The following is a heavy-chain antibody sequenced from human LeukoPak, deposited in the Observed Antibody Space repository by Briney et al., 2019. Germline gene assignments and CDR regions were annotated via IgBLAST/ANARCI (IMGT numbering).Heavy chain of an antibody. CDR1: GGSISSSSYY. CDR2: IYYSGST. J-gene: IGHJ4*02. Sequence: SETLSLTCTVSGGSISSSSYYWGWIRQPPGKGLEWIGSIYYSGSTYYNPSLKSRVTISVDTSKNQFSLKLSSVTAADTAVYYCARGEYSSSWYMNWGQGTLVTVSS. V-gene: IGHV4-39*07. CDR3: ARGEYSSSWYMN. D-gene: IGHD6-13*01.